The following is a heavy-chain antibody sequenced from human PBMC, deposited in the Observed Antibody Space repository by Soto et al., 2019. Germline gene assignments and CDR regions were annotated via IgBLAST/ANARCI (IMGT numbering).Heavy chain of an antibody. V-gene: IGHV3-23*01. CDR2: ITGSGGST. CDR1: GFTFSSYA. D-gene: IGHD2-2*01. CDR3: AKPNLYCSSTSCYDY. Sequence: GGSLRLSCAASGFTFSSYAMSWVRQAPGKGLEWVSVITGSGGSTYYADSLKGRFTISRDNSKNTLHLQMNSLRAEDTAVYYCAKPNLYCSSTSCYDYWGQGTLVTVSS. J-gene: IGHJ4*02.